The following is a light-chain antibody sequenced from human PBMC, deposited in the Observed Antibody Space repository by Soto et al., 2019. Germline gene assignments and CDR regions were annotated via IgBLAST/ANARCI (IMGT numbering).Light chain of an antibody. CDR1: SSDVGAYNY. V-gene: IGLV2-14*01. CDR2: EVS. Sequence: QSALTQPASVSGSPGQSITISCTGTSSDVGAYNYVSWYQQHPGKAPKLMIYEVSNRPSGVSHRFSGSKSDNTASLTISGLQTDDEAYYYCSSYTSSRTLVFGTGTKVTVL. J-gene: IGLJ1*01. CDR3: SSYTSSRTLV.